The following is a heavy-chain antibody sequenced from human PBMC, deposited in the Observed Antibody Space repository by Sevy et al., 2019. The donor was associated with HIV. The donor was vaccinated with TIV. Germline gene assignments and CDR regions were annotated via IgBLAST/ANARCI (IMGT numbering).Heavy chain of an antibody. CDR1: GDSVSSNSAA. CDR3: ARDRGCSSTSCYADFDY. V-gene: IGHV6-1*01. CDR2: TYYRSKWYN. Sequence: QTLSLTCAISGDSVSSNSAAWNWIRQSPSRGLEWLGRTYYRSKWYNDYAVSVKSRITINPDTSKNQFSLQLNSVTPEDTAMYYCARDRGCSSTSCYADFDYWGQGTLVTVSS. J-gene: IGHJ4*02. D-gene: IGHD2-2*01.